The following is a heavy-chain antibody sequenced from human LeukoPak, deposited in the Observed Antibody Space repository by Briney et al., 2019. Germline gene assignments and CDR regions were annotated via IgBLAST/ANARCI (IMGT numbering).Heavy chain of an antibody. CDR2: ISPSGDNT. V-gene: IGHV3-23*01. D-gene: IGHD3-10*01. J-gene: IGHJ4*02. CDR1: GFTFSSYA. Sequence: QPGGSLRLSCAASGFTFSSYAMSWVRQAPGKGLEWVSSISPSGDNTYYADSVKGRFTISRDNSKNTVNLHMNSLRAEDTALYYCAKGQSGDSWGQGTLVTVSS. CDR3: AKGQSGDS.